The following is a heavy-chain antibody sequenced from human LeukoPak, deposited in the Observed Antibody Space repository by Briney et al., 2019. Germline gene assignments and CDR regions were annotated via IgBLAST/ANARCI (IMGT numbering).Heavy chain of an antibody. CDR3: AREGPGDVGFFY. Sequence: SQTLSLTCTVSGGSISSGDYCWSWIRQPPGKGLEWIGFFSYSGSTNYNPSLKSRVTISVDTSKNQFSLKLTSVTAADTAVYYCAREGPGDVGFFYCGHGTLVTVSS. J-gene: IGHJ4*01. D-gene: IGHD7-27*01. V-gene: IGHV4-61*08. CDR1: GGSISSGDYC. CDR2: FSYSGST.